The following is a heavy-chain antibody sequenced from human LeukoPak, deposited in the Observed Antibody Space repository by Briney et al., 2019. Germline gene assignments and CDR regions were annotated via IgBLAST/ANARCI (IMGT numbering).Heavy chain of an antibody. J-gene: IGHJ4*02. CDR3: ARAPRDTNSWYYFDY. CDR1: GGSISSGDYY. Sequence: KPSQTLSLTCTVSGGSISSGDYYWSWIRRHPGTGLEWIVYIYYSGDTYYNPSLKSRVTISVDTSKNQFSLKLSSVTAADTAVYYCARAPRDTNSWYYFDYWGQGTLVSVSS. V-gene: IGHV4-31*02. D-gene: IGHD5-18*01. CDR2: IYYSGDT.